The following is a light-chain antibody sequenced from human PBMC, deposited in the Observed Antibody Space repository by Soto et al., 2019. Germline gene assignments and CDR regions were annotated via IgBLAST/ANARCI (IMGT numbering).Light chain of an antibody. CDR2: GAS. J-gene: IGKJ1*01. Sequence: EIVLTQSPGTLSLSPGERATLSCRASQSVSSSYLAWYQQKSGQAPRLLIYGASSRATGIAARFSGSGSGTDFTLTISRLEPEDFAVYYCQQYGSSRWTFGQGTKVEIK. V-gene: IGKV3-20*01. CDR3: QQYGSSRWT. CDR1: QSVSSSY.